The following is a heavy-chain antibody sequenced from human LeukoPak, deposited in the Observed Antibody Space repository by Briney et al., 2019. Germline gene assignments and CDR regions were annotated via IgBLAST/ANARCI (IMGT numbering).Heavy chain of an antibody. CDR1: GYTFTSYD. CDR3: ARTPIAARRGYSFDY. Sequence: ASVKVSCKASGYTFTSYDINWVRQATGQGLEWMGWMNPNSGNTGYTQKFQDRSTMTRNTSISTAYMDLSSLRSEDTAVYYCARTPIAARRGYSFDYCGQGPLVTVSS. D-gene: IGHD6-6*01. V-gene: IGHV1-8*01. J-gene: IGHJ4*02. CDR2: MNPNSGNT.